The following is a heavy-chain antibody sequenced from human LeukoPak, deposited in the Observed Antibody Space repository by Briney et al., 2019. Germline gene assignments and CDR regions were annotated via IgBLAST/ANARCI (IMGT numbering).Heavy chain of an antibody. J-gene: IGHJ6*02. Sequence: GSLRLSCAASGFVFSGYSINWVRQAPGKGLEWVSYISESSSHTYYVDSVKGRFTISRDNAKNSLYLQMSSLRAEDTGIYYCARDRAVKASIGGMDVWGQGTTVIVSS. CDR2: ISESSSHT. CDR3: ARDRAVKASIGGMDV. V-gene: IGHV3-21*06. D-gene: IGHD3-16*01. CDR1: GFVFSGYS.